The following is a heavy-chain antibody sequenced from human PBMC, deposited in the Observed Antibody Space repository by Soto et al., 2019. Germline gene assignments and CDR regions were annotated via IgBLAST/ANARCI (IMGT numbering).Heavy chain of an antibody. V-gene: IGHV4-39*07. CDR1: GGSISSTNYY. CDR2: IYYSGST. Sequence: PSETLSLTCTVSGGSISSTNYYWGWIRQPPGKGLEWIGTIYYSGSTYYNSSLKSRVTISVDRSKNQFSLKLSSVTAADTAVYYCARVPGPWGQGTLVTVSS. CDR3: ARVPGP. J-gene: IGHJ5*02. D-gene: IGHD7-27*01.